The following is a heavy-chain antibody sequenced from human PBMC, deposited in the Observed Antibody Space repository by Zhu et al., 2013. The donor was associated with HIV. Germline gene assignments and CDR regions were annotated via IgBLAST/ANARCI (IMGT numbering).Heavy chain of an antibody. J-gene: IGHJ4*02. CDR1: GGTFSSYA. V-gene: IGHV1-69*06. CDR3: ARALTRTLSLNHGRAAFDL. D-gene: IGHD2-15*01. Sequence: QVQLVQSGAEVKKPGSSVKVSCKASGGTFSSYAVSWVRQAPGQGLEWMGAIIPIFETTNYAQKFRGRLTISLDKAATTAYMELRSLRSGDTAVYFCARALTRTLSLNHGRAAFDLWGQGT. CDR2: IIPIFETT.